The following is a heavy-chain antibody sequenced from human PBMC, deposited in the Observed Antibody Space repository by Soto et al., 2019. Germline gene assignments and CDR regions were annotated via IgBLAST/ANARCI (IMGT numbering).Heavy chain of an antibody. CDR3: ARASQCKSYFDCFAWLDY. J-gene: IGHJ4*02. V-gene: IGHV4-34*01. Sequence: PSETLSLTCAVYGGSFSGYYWSWIRQPPGKGLEWIGEINHSGSTNYNPSLKSRVTISVDTSKNQFSLKLSSVTAADTAVYYCARASQCKSYFDCFAWLDYWGQGTLVTVSS. CDR1: GGSFSGYY. D-gene: IGHD3-9*01. CDR2: INHSGST.